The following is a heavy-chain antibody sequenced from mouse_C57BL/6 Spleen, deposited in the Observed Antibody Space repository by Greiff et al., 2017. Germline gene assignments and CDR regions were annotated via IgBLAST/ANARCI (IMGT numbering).Heavy chain of an antibody. D-gene: IGHD4-1*01. CDR1: GFTFSSYA. J-gene: IGHJ4*01. V-gene: IGHV5-9-1*02. CDR2: ISSGGDYI. CDR3: TRELRLGAMDY. Sequence: EVQGVESGEGLVKPGGSLKLSCAASGFTFSSYAMSWVRQTPEKRLEWVAYISSGGDYIYYADTVKGRFTISRDNARNTLYLQMSSLKSEDTAMYYCTRELRLGAMDYWGQGTSVTVSS.